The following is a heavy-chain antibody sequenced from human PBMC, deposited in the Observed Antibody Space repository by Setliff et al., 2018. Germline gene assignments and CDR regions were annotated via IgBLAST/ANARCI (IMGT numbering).Heavy chain of an antibody. CDR2: IYYSGLT. D-gene: IGHD3-10*01. CDR1: GGSIRSSTHY. Sequence: PSETLSLTCTVSGGSIRSSTHYWGWIRQPPGKGLEWIGTIYYSGLTYYTPSLGSRATISVDTSKNRFSLQLSSVTAADTAVYYCAGYQGSGSNYKVVNWFDPWGQGTLVTVSS. J-gene: IGHJ5*02. V-gene: IGHV4-39*02. CDR3: AGYQGSGSNYKVVNWFDP.